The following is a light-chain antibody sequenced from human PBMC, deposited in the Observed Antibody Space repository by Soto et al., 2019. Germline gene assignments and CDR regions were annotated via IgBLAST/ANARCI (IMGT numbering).Light chain of an antibody. CDR3: QQANGFPWT. J-gene: IGKJ1*01. V-gene: IGKV1-12*01. CDR1: QGINSW. Sequence: DIQMTQSPSSVSASVGDRVTMTCRASQGINSWLAWYQQKPGKAPKLLIYAASNLQSGVPSRFSGSGSGTDFTLTISSLQPEDFATYYCQQANGFPWTFGQGTKVDIK. CDR2: AAS.